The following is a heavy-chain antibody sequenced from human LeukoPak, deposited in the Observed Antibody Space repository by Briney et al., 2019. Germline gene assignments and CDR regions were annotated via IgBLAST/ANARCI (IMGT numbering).Heavy chain of an antibody. CDR1: GYTFTGYY. J-gene: IGHJ4*02. D-gene: IGHD6-19*01. Sequence: GASVKVSCKASGYTFTGYYMHWVRQAPGQGLEWMGWINPNSGGTNYAQKFQGRVTMTRDTSTSTVYMELSSLRSEDTAVYYCARDRGGYSSGYDYWGQGTLVTVSS. CDR3: ARDRGGYSSGYDY. CDR2: INPNSGGT. V-gene: IGHV1-2*02.